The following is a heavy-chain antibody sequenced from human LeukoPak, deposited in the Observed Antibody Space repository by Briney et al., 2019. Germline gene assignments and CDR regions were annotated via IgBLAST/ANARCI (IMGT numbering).Heavy chain of an antibody. D-gene: IGHD6-6*01. CDR2: ISGSGGST. V-gene: IGHV3-23*01. CDR3: AKYKVAARTHYYYYGMDV. CDR1: XA. Sequence: XAXXWVRQAPGKGLEWVSAISGSGGSTYYADSVKGRFTISRDNSKNTLYLQMNSLRAEDTAVYYCAKYKVAARTHYYYYGMDVWGQGTTVTVSS. J-gene: IGHJ6*02.